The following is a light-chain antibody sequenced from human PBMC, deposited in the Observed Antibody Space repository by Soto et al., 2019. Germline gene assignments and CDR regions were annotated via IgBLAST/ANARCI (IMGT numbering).Light chain of an antibody. CDR1: SSNIGSNT. CDR3: AAWDDSLNGVV. J-gene: IGLJ2*01. V-gene: IGLV1-44*01. CDR2: SNN. Sequence: QSVLTQPPSASGTPGQRVTISCSGSSSNIGSNTVNWYQHVPGTAPKLLIYSNNQRPSGVPDRFSGSKSGTSASLAISGLQSEDEADYYCAAWDDSLNGVVFGGGTKLTDL.